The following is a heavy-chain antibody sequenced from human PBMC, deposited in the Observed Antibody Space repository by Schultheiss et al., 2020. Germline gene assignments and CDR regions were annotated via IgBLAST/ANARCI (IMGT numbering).Heavy chain of an antibody. Sequence: GGSLRLSCAASGFTFSSNYMNWVRQAPGKGLEWVAVISYDGSNKYYADSVKGRFTISRDSSKNTLYLQMNSLRAEDTAVYYCAKSYRGRSGGSSLGDVWGQGTTV. V-gene: IGHV3-30*18. J-gene: IGHJ6*02. D-gene: IGHD2-15*01. CDR3: AKSYRGRSGGSSLGDV. CDR2: ISYDGSNK. CDR1: GFTFSSNY.